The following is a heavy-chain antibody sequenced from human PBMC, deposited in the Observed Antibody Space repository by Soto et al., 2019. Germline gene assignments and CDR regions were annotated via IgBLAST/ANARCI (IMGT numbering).Heavy chain of an antibody. CDR2: IYYSGST. D-gene: IGHD3-3*01. CDR1: GGSVSSGSYY. Sequence: SETLSLTCTVSGGSVSSGSYYWSWIRQPPGKGLEWIGYIYYSGSTNYNPSLKSRVTISVDTSKNQFSLKLSSVTAADTAVYYRARGGALFGVVIRYYYGMDVWGQGTTVTVSS. J-gene: IGHJ6*02. V-gene: IGHV4-61*01. CDR3: ARGGALFGVVIRYYYGMDV.